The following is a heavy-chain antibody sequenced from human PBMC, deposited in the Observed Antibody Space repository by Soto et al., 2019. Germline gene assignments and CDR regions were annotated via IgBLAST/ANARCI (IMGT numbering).Heavy chain of an antibody. D-gene: IGHD5-12*01. CDR3: ARGNPTEGYSGYDFDY. J-gene: IGHJ4*02. Sequence: TSETLSLTCTVAGGSISSYYWSWIRQPPGKGLEWIGYIYYSGSTNYNPSLKSRVTISVDTSKNQFSLKLSSVTAADTAVYYCARGNPTEGYSGYDFDYWGQGIPVTVSS. CDR2: IYYSGST. CDR1: GGSISSYY. V-gene: IGHV4-59*01.